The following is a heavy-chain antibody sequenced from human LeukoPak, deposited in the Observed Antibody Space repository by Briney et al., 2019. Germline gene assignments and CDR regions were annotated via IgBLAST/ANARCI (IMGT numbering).Heavy chain of an antibody. D-gene: IGHD4-17*01. V-gene: IGHV3-23*01. CDR1: GFTFSSYA. Sequence: GGSLRLSCAASGFTFSSYAMSWVRQAPGKGLEWFSPISGSGGSTYYADSVKGRFTVSRDNSKNTLYLQMNSLRAEDTAVYYCAKRDYGDYQGPWDYWGQGTLVTVSS. J-gene: IGHJ4*02. CDR2: ISGSGGST. CDR3: AKRDYGDYQGPWDY.